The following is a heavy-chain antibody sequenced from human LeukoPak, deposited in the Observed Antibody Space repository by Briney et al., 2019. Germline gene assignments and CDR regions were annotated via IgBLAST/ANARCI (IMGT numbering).Heavy chain of an antibody. Sequence: GGSLRLSCAASGFTFSSYAMSWVRQAPGKGLEWVSAIGGSGGSTYYADSVKGRFTISRDNSKNTLYLQMNSLRAEDTAVYYCAKGSGIAVAGIGGSYFDYWGQGTLVTVSS. CDR3: AKGSGIAVAGIGGSYFDY. D-gene: IGHD6-19*01. V-gene: IGHV3-23*01. J-gene: IGHJ4*02. CDR2: IGGSGGST. CDR1: GFTFSSYA.